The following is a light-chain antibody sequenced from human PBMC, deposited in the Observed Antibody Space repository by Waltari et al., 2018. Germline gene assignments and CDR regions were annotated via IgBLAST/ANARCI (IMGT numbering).Light chain of an antibody. J-gene: IGLJ2*01. CDR3: AAWDGSLNGVV. V-gene: IGLV1-44*01. CDR1: SSNIGTYT. Sequence: QSVLTQPPSASGTPGQRVTISCSGSSSNIGTYTVNWYQPLPGAAPKLLICLNNRRPSGVPDRFSASKSGTSASLAISGLQSEDEADYYCAAWDGSLNGVVFGGGTKLTVL. CDR2: LNN.